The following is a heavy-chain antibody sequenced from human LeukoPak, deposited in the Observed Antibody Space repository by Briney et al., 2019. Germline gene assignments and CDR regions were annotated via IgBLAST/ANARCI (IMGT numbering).Heavy chain of an antibody. Sequence: GGSLRLSCAASGFAFISTSIHWVRQAPGKGLEWLSYSSTVTGNIYYADSVKGRFTISRGNAKSSLYLQMSSLRAEDTAVYFCATTGNFYDMDVWGKGTTVTVSS. CDR1: GFAFISTS. V-gene: IGHV3-48*04. D-gene: IGHD1-1*01. CDR2: SSTVTGNI. CDR3: ATTGNFYDMDV. J-gene: IGHJ6*03.